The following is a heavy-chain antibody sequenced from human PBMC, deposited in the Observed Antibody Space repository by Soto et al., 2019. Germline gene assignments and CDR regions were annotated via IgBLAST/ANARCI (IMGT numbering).Heavy chain of an antibody. V-gene: IGHV4-34*01. CDR1: GGSFIGYY. D-gene: IGHD6-13*01. J-gene: IGHJ6*02. CDR2: IYHSGST. Sequence: PSETLSHTCAVYGGSFIGYYWSWIRQPPGKGLEWIGEIYHSGSTNYNPSLKSRVTISVDTSKNQFSLKLSSVTAADTAVYYCARYGREIGRQLDEDYYYYGMDVWGQGTTVTVSS. CDR3: ARYGREIGRQLDEDYYYYGMDV.